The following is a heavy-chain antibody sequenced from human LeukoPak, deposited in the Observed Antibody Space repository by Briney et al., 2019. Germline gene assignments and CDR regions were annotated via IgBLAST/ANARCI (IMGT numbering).Heavy chain of an antibody. CDR2: IYRSGTT. Sequence: NPSETLSLTCTVSGDSISSGGYYWSWIRQHPGKCLEWIGYIYRSGTTYYNPSLESRVTISVDTSKNQFSLNLSSVSAADTAVYYCARDFWSGYGYFDYWGRGTLVTVSS. D-gene: IGHD3-3*01. CDR3: ARDFWSGYGYFDY. V-gene: IGHV4-31*03. CDR1: GDSISSGGYY. J-gene: IGHJ4*02.